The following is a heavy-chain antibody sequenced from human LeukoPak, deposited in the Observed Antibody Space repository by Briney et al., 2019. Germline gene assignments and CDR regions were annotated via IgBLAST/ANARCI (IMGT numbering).Heavy chain of an antibody. CDR2: IYYSGST. CDR1: GGSISSGGYS. Sequence: SETLSLTCAVSGGSISSGGYSWSWIRQPPGKGLEWIGYIYYSGSTYYNPSLKSRVTISVDTSKNQFSLKLSSVTAADTAVYYCARGVVVAALAFDIWGQGTMVTVSS. V-gene: IGHV4-30-4*07. J-gene: IGHJ3*02. D-gene: IGHD2-15*01. CDR3: ARGVVVAALAFDI.